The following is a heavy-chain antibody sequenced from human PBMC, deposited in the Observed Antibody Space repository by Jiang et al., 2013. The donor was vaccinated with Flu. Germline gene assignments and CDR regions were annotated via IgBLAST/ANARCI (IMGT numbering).Heavy chain of an antibody. V-gene: IGHV4-39*01. CDR1: GGSISSSSYY. CDR2: IYYSGST. D-gene: IGHD1-26*01. J-gene: IGHJ4*02. CDR3: ARRKVGATDYFDY. Sequence: GLVKPSETLSLTCTVSGGSISSSSYYWGWIRQPPGKGLEWIGSIYYSGSTYYNPSLKSRVTISVDTSKNQFSLKLSSVTAADTAVYYCARRKVGATDYFDYWGQGTLVTVSS.